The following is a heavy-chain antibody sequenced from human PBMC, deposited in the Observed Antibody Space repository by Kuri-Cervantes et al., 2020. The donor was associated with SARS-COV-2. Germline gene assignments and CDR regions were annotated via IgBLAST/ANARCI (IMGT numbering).Heavy chain of an antibody. CDR3: ARGRYYYDSSGYYHHPEPLDY. J-gene: IGHJ4*02. CDR2: IYYSGST. Sequence: SETLSLTCTVSGGSISSYYWSWIRQPPGKGLEWIGYIYYSGSTNYNPSLKSRVTISVDTSKNQFSLKLSPVTAADTAVYYRARGRYYYDSSGYYHHPEPLDYWGQGTLVTVSS. V-gene: IGHV4-59*12. D-gene: IGHD3-22*01. CDR1: GGSISSYY.